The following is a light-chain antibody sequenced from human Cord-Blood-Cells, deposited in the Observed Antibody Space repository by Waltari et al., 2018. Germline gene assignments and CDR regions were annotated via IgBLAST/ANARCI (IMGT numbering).Light chain of an antibody. J-gene: IGLJ1*01. CDR1: HSDVGGYNY. Sequence: QSALTHPPCVSVSPAHSITLSCSGTHSDVGGYNYVSWYQQHPGKAPKLMIYDVSNRPSGVSNRFSGSKSGNTASLTISGLQAEDEADYYCSSYTSSSTYVFGTGTKVTVL. CDR3: SSYTSSSTYV. CDR2: DVS. V-gene: IGLV2-14*01.